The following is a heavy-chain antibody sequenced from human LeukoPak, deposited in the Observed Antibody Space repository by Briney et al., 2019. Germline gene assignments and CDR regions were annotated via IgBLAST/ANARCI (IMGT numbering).Heavy chain of an antibody. D-gene: IGHD5-18*01. Sequence: SETLSLTCTVSGGSIDGQYWSWLRQLPGKGLEWIGYIYTSGSTNYNPSLKSRVTISVDTSKNQFSLKLSSVTAADTAVYYCAIYRGYSYGYEDYWGQGTLVTVSS. J-gene: IGHJ4*02. CDR2: IYTSGST. V-gene: IGHV4-4*09. CDR1: GGSIDGQY. CDR3: AIYRGYSYGYEDY.